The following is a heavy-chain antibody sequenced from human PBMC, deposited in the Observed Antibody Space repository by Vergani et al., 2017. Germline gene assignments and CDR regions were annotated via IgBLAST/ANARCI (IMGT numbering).Heavy chain of an antibody. V-gene: IGHV3-21*01. CDR2: MSSSSSYI. CDR3: AREAGGY. J-gene: IGHJ4*02. Sequence: VQLVESGGGVVQPGRSLRLSCAASGFTFDDYGMSWVRQAPGKGLEWVSSMSSSSSYIYYADSVKGRFTISRDNAKTSLYLQMNSLRAEDTAVYYCAREAGGYWGQGTLVTVSS. CDR1: GFTFDDYG.